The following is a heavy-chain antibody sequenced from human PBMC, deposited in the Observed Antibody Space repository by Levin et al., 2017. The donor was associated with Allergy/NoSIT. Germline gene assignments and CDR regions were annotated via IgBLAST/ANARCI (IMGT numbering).Heavy chain of an antibody. Sequence: PGGSLRLSCAASGFTFSNAWMSWVRQAPGKGLEWVGRIKSKTDGGTTDYAAPVKGRFTISRDDSKNTLYLQMNSLKTEDTAVYYCTTSCDEGWLQLEQDAFDIWGQGTMVTVSS. J-gene: IGHJ3*02. CDR1: GFTFSNAW. D-gene: IGHD5-24*01. CDR3: TTSCDEGWLQLEQDAFDI. V-gene: IGHV3-15*01. CDR2: IKSKTDGGTT.